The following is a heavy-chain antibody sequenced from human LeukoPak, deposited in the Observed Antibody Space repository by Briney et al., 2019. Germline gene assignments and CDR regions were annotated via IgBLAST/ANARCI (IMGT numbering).Heavy chain of an antibody. Sequence: PGGSLRLSCEASGFIFGSHAMYWVRQAPGKGLEWVAGIFGSGGSPHYADSVKGRFTISRDNSRNTVYLQSNSLRADDTAVYYCGKTTVGYSSGQKPAWPVDYWGQGTLVTVSS. CDR2: IFGSGGSP. CDR1: GFIFGSHA. V-gene: IGHV3-23*01. CDR3: GKTTVGYSSGQKPAWPVDY. D-gene: IGHD5-18*01. J-gene: IGHJ4*02.